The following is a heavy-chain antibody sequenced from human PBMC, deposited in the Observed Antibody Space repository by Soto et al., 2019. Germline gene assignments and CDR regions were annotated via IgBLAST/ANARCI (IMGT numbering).Heavy chain of an antibody. CDR2: IYWHDHK. Sequence: QITLKESGPTLVKPTQTLTLTCTFSGFSLSTSGVGVGWIRQPPGKALEWLALIYWHDHKRQSPSLKSRLTIAKDTSKNQVVLTTTNMDRVDTGTDYCAPSGNCGSYGMAVWGQGTTVTVSS. CDR3: APSGNCGSYGMAV. V-gene: IGHV2-5*01. CDR1: GFSLSTSGVG. D-gene: IGHD3-16*01. J-gene: IGHJ6*02.